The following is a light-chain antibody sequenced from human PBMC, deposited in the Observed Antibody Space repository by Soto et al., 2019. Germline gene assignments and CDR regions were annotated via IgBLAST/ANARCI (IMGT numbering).Light chain of an antibody. Sequence: APGQRVTISCTGSNSNIGAGYDVHWYQQLPGTAPKLLIYGNSNRPSGVPDRFSGSKSVTSASLAITGLQAEDEADYYCQSYDSRLSGSVFGNGTKVTV. CDR1: NSNIGAGYD. J-gene: IGLJ1*01. V-gene: IGLV1-40*01. CDR3: QSYDSRLSGSV. CDR2: GNS.